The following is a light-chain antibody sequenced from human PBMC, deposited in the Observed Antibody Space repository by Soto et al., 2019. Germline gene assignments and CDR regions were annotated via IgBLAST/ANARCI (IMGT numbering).Light chain of an antibody. Sequence: DIVMTQSPASLAVSLGERATINCKSSQSVLYSSNNRNYLAWYQQKPGQPPKLLIYWASTRESGVPDRFSGSGSGTDFTLTISSLQAEDVAVYYCQQYYTHVRTFGQGTKLEIK. V-gene: IGKV4-1*01. CDR1: QSVLYSSNNRNY. CDR3: QQYYTHVRT. J-gene: IGKJ2*01. CDR2: WAS.